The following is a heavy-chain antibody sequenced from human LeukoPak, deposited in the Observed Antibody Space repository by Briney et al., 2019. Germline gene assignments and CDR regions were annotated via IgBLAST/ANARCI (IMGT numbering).Heavy chain of an antibody. CDR3: ARDPGDYYDSSGYFDY. V-gene: IGHV4-59*01. CDR1: GGSISSYY. D-gene: IGHD3-22*01. CDR2: IYYSGST. Sequence: SETLSLTRTVSGGSISSYYWSWIRQPPGKGLEWIGYIYYSGSTNYNPSLKSRVTISVDTSKNQFSLKLSSVTAADTAVYYCARDPGDYYDSSGYFDYWGQGTLVTVSS. J-gene: IGHJ4*02.